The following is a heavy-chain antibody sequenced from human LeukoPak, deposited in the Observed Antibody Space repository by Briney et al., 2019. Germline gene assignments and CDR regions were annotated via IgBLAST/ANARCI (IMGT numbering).Heavy chain of an antibody. V-gene: IGHV4-34*01. CDR3: ARFQKREKRITMIVVVIDDAFDI. CDR1: GGSFSGYY. D-gene: IGHD3-22*01. Sequence: SETLSLTCAVYGGSFSGYYWSWIRQPPGKGLEWIGEINHSGSTNYNPSLKSRVTISVDTSKNQFSLKLSSVTAADTAVYYCARFQKREKRITMIVVVIDDAFDIWGQGTMVTVSS. CDR2: INHSGST. J-gene: IGHJ3*02.